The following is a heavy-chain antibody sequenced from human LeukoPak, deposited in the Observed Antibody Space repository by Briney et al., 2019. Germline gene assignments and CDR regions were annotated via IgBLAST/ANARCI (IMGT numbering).Heavy chain of an antibody. CDR3: AVQLDYDFWSGPNYYYYYYMDV. J-gene: IGHJ6*03. Sequence: GASVKVSCKASGGTFSSYAISWVRQAPGQGLEWMGGIIPIFGTANYAQTFQGRVTITADDSTSTAYMELSSLRSEDTAVYYCAVQLDYDFWSGPNYYYYYYMDVWGKGTTVTVSS. CDR1: GGTFSSYA. V-gene: IGHV1-69*01. CDR2: IIPIFGTA. D-gene: IGHD3-3*01.